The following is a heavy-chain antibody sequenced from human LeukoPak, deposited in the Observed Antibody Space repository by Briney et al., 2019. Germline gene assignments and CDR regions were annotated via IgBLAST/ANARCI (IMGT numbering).Heavy chain of an antibody. CDR1: GYTFTGQL. CDR3: ASYPRYMSSPPFDY. D-gene: IGHD3-9*01. V-gene: IGHV1-2*02. CDR2: MNTNTGDT. Sequence: ASLKVSCKASGYTFTGQLMHWVRQAPGQGLEWMGWMNTNTGDTNYAQSFQGRLAMTRDTTISTAYMELSRLTSDDTAVYYCASYPRYMSSPPFDYWGQGTLLTVFS. J-gene: IGHJ4*02.